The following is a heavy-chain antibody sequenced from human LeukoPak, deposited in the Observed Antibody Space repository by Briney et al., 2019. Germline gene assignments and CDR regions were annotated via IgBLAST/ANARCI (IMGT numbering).Heavy chain of an antibody. CDR3: AKEYSSTAYYLDDAFDI. Sequence: GGSLRLSCAASGFTLWTYGMSWVRQAPGKGLEWVSTITGSGSDTYFAASVKGRFTISRDNSKNTLYLHMNSLRAEDTAVYFCAKEYSSTAYYLDDAFDIWGQGTMVTVSS. D-gene: IGHD3-22*01. CDR1: GFTLWTYG. CDR2: ITGSGSDT. V-gene: IGHV3-23*01. J-gene: IGHJ3*02.